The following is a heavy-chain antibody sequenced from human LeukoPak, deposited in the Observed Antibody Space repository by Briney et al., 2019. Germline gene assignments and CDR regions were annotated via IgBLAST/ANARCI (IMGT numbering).Heavy chain of an antibody. D-gene: IGHD1-26*01. J-gene: IGHJ4*02. V-gene: IGHV4-59*08. CDR2: IYYSGST. CDR3: ARLASGSYGPLTPFDY. Sequence: PGETQCLTCTVSGGSISSYYWSWIRQPPGKGLEWIGDIYYSGSTNYNPSLKSRVTISVDTSKNQFSLRLSSVTAADTAVYYSARLASGSYGPLTPFDYWGQGTLDPVSS. CDR1: GGSISSYY.